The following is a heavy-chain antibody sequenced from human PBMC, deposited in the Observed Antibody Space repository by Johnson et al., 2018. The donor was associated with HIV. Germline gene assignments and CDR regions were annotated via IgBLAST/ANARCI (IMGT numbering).Heavy chain of an antibody. CDR2: IRYDGSNK. J-gene: IGHJ3*02. Sequence: QVQLVESGGGVVQPGGSLRLSCAASGFIFSIYGMHWVRQAPGKGLEWVAFIRYDGSNKDYVDSVKGRFTISRDNSKNTLDLQMNILRTEDTAVYYCAREGSGSYQIWGQGTMVTVSS. CDR3: AREGSGSYQI. CDR1: GFIFSIYG. V-gene: IGHV3-30*02. D-gene: IGHD1-26*01.